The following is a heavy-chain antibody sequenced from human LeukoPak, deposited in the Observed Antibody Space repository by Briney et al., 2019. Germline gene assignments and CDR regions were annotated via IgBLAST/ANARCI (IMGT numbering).Heavy chain of an antibody. CDR3: ARGDYGEKFFDY. J-gene: IGHJ4*02. Sequence: PSETLSLTCTVSGGSIRSSSYYWGWIRQPPGKGLEWIGSIYYSGSTYYNPSLKSRVTISVDTSKNQFSLKLSSVTAADTAVYYCARGDYGEKFFDYWGQGTLVTVSS. D-gene: IGHD4-17*01. V-gene: IGHV4-39*01. CDR1: GGSIRSSSYY. CDR2: IYYSGST.